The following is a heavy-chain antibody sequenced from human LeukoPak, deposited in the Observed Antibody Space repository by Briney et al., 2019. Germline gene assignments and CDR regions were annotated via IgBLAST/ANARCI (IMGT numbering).Heavy chain of an antibody. D-gene: IGHD6-13*01. CDR1: GFTFDDYA. Sequence: GGSLRLSCAASGFTFDDYAMHWVRQAPGKSLEWVSGISWNSGSIGYADSVKGRFTISRDNAKNSLYLQMNSLRAEDTALYYCAKGLLRAQYSSSWYSAEYFQHWGQGTLVTVSS. CDR2: ISWNSGSI. V-gene: IGHV3-9*01. CDR3: AKGLLRAQYSSSWYSAEYFQH. J-gene: IGHJ1*01.